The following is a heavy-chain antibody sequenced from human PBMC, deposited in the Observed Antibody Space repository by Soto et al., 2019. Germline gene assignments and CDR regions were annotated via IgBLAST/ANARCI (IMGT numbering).Heavy chain of an antibody. CDR1: GGTFSSYS. V-gene: IGHV1-69*13. D-gene: IGHD6-19*01. J-gene: IGHJ4*02. CDR3: ARHGSGWDY. CDR2: IIPIFGTA. Sequence: ASVKVSRKASGGTFSSYSVSWVRQAPGQGLEWMGGIIPIFGTANYAQKFQGRVTITADESTSTAYMELSSLRSEDTAVYYCARHGSGWDYWGQGSLGTVGS.